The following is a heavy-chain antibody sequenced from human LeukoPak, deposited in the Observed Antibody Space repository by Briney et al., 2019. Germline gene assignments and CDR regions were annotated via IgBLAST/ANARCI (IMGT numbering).Heavy chain of an antibody. D-gene: IGHD6-13*01. Sequence: GRSLRLSCAASGFTFSSYGMHWVRQAPGKGLEWVAVISYDGSNKYYADSVKGRFTISRDNSKNTLYLQMNSLRAEDTAVYYCARDPLLYSSSWYLVDWGQGTLVTVSS. V-gene: IGHV3-30*03. CDR1: GFTFSSYG. CDR3: ARDPLLYSSSWYLVD. J-gene: IGHJ4*02. CDR2: ISYDGSNK.